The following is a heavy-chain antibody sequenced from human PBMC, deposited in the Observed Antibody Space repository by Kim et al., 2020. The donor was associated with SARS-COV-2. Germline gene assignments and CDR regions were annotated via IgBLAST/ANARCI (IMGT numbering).Heavy chain of an antibody. J-gene: IGHJ4*02. CDR2: ISAYNGNT. CDR1: GYTFTSYG. Sequence: ASVKVSCKASGYTFTSYGITWVRQAPGQGLEWIGWISAYNGNTNYAQKLQGRVTMTTDTSTSTAYMELRSLRSDDTAVYYCARSRITIFGVVINFDYWGQGTLVTVSS. CDR3: ARSRITIFGVVINFDY. D-gene: IGHD3-3*01. V-gene: IGHV1-18*01.